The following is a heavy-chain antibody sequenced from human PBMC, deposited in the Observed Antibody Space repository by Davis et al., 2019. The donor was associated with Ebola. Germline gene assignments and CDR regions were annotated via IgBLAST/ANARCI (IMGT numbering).Heavy chain of an antibody. CDR2: INPSGGST. CDR1: GYTFTSYY. J-gene: IGHJ4*02. V-gene: IGHV1-46*01. CDR3: AREGIAAAGSRGFWCH. D-gene: IGHD6-13*01. Sequence: ASVKVSCKASGYTFTSYYMHWVRQAPGQGLEWMGIINPSGGSTSYAQKFQGRVTMTRNTSISTAYMELSSLRSEDTAVYYCAREGIAAAGSRGFWCHWGQGTLVTVSS.